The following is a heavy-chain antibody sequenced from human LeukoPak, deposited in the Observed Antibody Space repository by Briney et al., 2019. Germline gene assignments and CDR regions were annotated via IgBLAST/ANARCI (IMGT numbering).Heavy chain of an antibody. CDR2: IYYSGST. CDR1: GGSISSSSYY. D-gene: IGHD2-2*01. J-gene: IGHJ3*02. V-gene: IGHV4-39*01. CDR3: ARLGWGYIVVVPAAKYAFDI. Sequence: SETLSLTCTVSGGSISSSSYYWGWIRQPPGKGLEWIGSIYYSGSTYYNPFLKSRVTISVDTSKNQFSLKLSSVTAADTAVYYCARLGWGYIVVVPAAKYAFDIWGQGTMVTVSS.